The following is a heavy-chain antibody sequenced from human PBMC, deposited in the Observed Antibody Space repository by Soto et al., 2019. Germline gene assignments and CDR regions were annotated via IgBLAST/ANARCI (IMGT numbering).Heavy chain of an antibody. Sequence: GGSLRLSCAASGFTFSSYAMSWVRQAPGKGLEWVSAISGSGGSTYYADSVKGRFTISRDNSKNTLYLQMNSLRAEDTAVYYCAKDPQWELLLGAFDYWGQGTLVTVSS. CDR2: ISGSGGST. CDR3: AKDPQWELLLGAFDY. J-gene: IGHJ4*02. V-gene: IGHV3-23*01. CDR1: GFTFSSYA. D-gene: IGHD1-26*01.